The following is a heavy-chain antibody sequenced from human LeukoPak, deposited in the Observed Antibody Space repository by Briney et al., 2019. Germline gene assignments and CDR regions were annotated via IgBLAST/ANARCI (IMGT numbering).Heavy chain of an antibody. D-gene: IGHD3-16*01. V-gene: IGHV1-69*04. Sequence: SVKVSCKASGYTFTSYGISWVRQAPGQGLGWMGRIFPILGIANYAQKFQGRVTITADKSTSTAYMVLSRMRSEDTAVYYGGRGGGWFDPWGQGTLVTVSS. J-gene: IGHJ5*02. CDR3: GRGGGWFDP. CDR2: IFPILGIA. CDR1: GYTFTSYG.